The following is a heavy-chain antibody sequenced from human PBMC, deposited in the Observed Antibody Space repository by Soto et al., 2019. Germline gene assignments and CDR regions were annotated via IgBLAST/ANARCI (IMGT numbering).Heavy chain of an antibody. CDR2: INPNSGGT. V-gene: IGHV1-2*04. D-gene: IGHD4-17*01. CDR3: ARAGYGDYGGSYHYGMDV. Sequence: ASVKVSCKASGYTFTGYYMHWVRQAPGQGLEWMGWINPNSGGTNYAQKFQGWVTMTRDTSISTAYMELSRLRSDDTAVYYCARAGYGDYGGSYHYGMDVWGQGTTVTVSS. CDR1: GYTFTGYY. J-gene: IGHJ6*02.